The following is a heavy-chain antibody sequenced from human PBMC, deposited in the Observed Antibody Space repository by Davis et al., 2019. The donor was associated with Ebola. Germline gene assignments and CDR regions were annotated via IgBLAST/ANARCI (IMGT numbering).Heavy chain of an antibody. CDR1: GFTVSSNY. Sequence: GESLKISCAASGFTVSSNYMSWVRQAPGKGLEWVAVIWYDGSNKYYADSVKGRFTISRDNSKNTLYLQMNSLRAEDTAVYYCARESYYYDSSGYYYDFDYWGQGTLVTVSS. CDR2: IWYDGSNK. J-gene: IGHJ4*02. D-gene: IGHD3-22*01. V-gene: IGHV3-33*08. CDR3: ARESYYYDSSGYYYDFDY.